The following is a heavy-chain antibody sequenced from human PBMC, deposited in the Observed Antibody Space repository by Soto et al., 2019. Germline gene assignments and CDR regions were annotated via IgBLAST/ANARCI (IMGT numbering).Heavy chain of an antibody. CDR3: ASPEAGTPTFPY. V-gene: IGHV4-39*01. CDR2: IYYSGTT. Sequence: SETLSLTCTVSGGPISSTTYYWAWIRQPPGKGLEWIGSIYYSGTTYYNPSLQSRVTISVDTSKNQFSLELSSVTAADTAVYYCASPEAGTPTFPYWGQGTLVTVSS. D-gene: IGHD6-19*01. J-gene: IGHJ4*02. CDR1: GGPISSTTYY.